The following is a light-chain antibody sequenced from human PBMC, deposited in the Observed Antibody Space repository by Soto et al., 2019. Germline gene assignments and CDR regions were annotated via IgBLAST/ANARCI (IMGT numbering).Light chain of an antibody. V-gene: IGKV1-8*01. Sequence: AIRMTQSPSSFSASTGDRVTITCRASQGISTYLAWYQHKPGKAPKLLIYAASTLQSGVPSRFSGSGSGTDFTLTISRLQSEDFATYYCQQYFRQWTFGQGTKVEIK. CDR3: QQYFRQWT. CDR2: AAS. J-gene: IGKJ1*01. CDR1: QGISTY.